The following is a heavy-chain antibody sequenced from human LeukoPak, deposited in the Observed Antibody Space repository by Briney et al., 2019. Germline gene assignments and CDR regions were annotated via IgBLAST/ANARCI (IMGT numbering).Heavy chain of an antibody. D-gene: IGHD2-15*01. Sequence: ASVKVSCKASGYTFTSYGISWVRQAPGQGLEWMGWISAYNGNTNYAQKLQGRVTMTTDTSTSTAYMELRSLRSDDTAVYYCARAPKYCSGGSCHTGDYWGQGTLVTVSS. CDR1: GYTFTSYG. CDR2: ISAYNGNT. CDR3: ARAPKYCSGGSCHTGDY. V-gene: IGHV1-18*01. J-gene: IGHJ4*02.